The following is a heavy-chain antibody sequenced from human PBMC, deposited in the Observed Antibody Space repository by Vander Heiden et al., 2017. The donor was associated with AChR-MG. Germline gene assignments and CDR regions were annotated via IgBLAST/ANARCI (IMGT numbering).Heavy chain of an antibody. J-gene: IGHJ4*02. CDR2: ISSSSSYI. D-gene: IGHD4-17*01. CDR3: ARDHYGDYEREYQGDFDY. V-gene: IGHV3-21*01. Sequence: EVQLVESGGGLVKPGGSLRLSRAASGCTFGSYSMNWVRQAPGKGLEWVSSISSSSSYIYYADSVKGRVTISRDNAKNSLYLQMNSLRAEETAVYYCARDHYGDYEREYQGDFDYWGQGTLVNVSS. CDR1: GCTFGSYS.